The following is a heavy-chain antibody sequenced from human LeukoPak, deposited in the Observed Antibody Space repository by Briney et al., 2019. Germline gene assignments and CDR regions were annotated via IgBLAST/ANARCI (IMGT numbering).Heavy chain of an antibody. J-gene: IGHJ3*02. V-gene: IGHV6-1*01. CDR3: ARDSDAYDAFDI. Sequence: SQTLSLTCAISGDSVSSNSAAWDWIRQSPSRGLEWLVRTYYRSKWNKNYAASVKTRITINPDTSKNQFSLQLTSVTPEETAVYYCARDSDAYDAFDIWGQGTMVTVSS. CDR1: GDSVSSNSAA. D-gene: IGHD2-21*01. CDR2: TYYRSKWNK.